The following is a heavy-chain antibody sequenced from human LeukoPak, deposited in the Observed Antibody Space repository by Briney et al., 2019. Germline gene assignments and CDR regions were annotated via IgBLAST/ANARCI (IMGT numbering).Heavy chain of an antibody. D-gene: IGHD6-19*01. Sequence: GGSLRLSCTASGFTFGGYAMSWVRQAPGKGLEWVSSISGGSEDTYYADSVKGRFTISRDNSRNTLYLQMNSLRAEDTAVYYCAKGSGSGWYGWFDPWGQGTLVTVSS. CDR1: GFTFGGYA. CDR3: AKGSGSGWYGWFDP. J-gene: IGHJ5*02. V-gene: IGHV3-23*01. CDR2: ISGGSEDT.